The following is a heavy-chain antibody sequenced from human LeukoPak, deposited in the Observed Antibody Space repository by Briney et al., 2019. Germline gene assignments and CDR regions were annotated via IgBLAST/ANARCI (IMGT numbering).Heavy chain of an antibody. V-gene: IGHV4-59*01. D-gene: IGHD6-13*01. Sequence: SETLSLTCTVSGGSISSYYWSWTRQPPGKGLEWIGYIYYSGSTSYNPSLKSRVTISVDTSKNQFSLKLSSVTAADTAVYYCASSIAADGSFDYWGQGTLVIVSS. CDR3: ASSIAADGSFDY. J-gene: IGHJ4*02. CDR1: GGSISSYY. CDR2: IYYSGST.